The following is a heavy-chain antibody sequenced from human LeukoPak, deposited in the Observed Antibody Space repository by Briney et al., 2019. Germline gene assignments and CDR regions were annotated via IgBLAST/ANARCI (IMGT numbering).Heavy chain of an antibody. V-gene: IGHV1-58*01. Sequence: ASVKVSCKASGVTFTTSAVQWVRQARGQRLEWIGWIVVGSGNTNYAQKFQDRVTITREMSTSTAYMELSSLRSEDTAVYYCAAPYYYGSGSYSPYFYYGMDVWGQGTTVTVSS. D-gene: IGHD3-10*01. CDR1: GVTFTTSA. CDR3: AAPYYYGSGSYSPYFYYGMDV. CDR2: IVVGSGNT. J-gene: IGHJ6*02.